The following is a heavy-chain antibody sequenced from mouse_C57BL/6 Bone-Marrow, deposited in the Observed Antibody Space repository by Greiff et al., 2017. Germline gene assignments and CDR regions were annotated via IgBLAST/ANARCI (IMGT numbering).Heavy chain of an antibody. Sequence: EVNVVESGAELVRPGASVKLSRTASGYNIKDDYMPWVKQRPEQGLEWIGWIDPENGDTEYASKFQGKATITADTSSNTAYLQLSSLTSEDTAVYYCTTGGSNFSMDYWGQGTSVTVSS. D-gene: IGHD2-5*01. CDR2: IDPENGDT. V-gene: IGHV14-4*01. J-gene: IGHJ4*01. CDR1: GYNIKDDY. CDR3: TTGGSNFSMDY.